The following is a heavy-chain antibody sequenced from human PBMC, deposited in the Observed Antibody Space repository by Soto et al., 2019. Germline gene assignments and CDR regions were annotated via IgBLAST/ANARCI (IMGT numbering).Heavy chain of an antibody. CDR1: GFTFSSYS. Sequence: GGSLRLSCAASGFTFSSYSMNWVRQAPGKGLEWVSSISSSSSYIYYADSVKGRFTISRDNAKNSLYLQMNSLRAEDTAVYYCARETISGTTGSSFDIWGQGTMVTVSS. V-gene: IGHV3-21*01. D-gene: IGHD1-7*01. CDR3: ARETISGTTGSSFDI. J-gene: IGHJ3*02. CDR2: ISSSSSYI.